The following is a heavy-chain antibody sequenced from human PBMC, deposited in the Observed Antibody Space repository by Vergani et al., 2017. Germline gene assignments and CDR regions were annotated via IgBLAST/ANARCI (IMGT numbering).Heavy chain of an antibody. J-gene: IGHJ6*03. CDR2: IKQDGSEK. CDR3: AGVVTNECYYCYVDV. CDR1: GFTSSSYR. V-gene: IGHV3-7*04. D-gene: IGHD2-8*01. Sequence: EVQLVESGGGLVQPGGSLRLSCAASGFTSSSYRMSWVRQAPGKGLEWVANIKQDGSEKYYVDSVKGRFTISRDNAKNSLYLQMNSLRAGDTAVYYCAGVVTNECYYCYVDVWGEGGTVTVSS.